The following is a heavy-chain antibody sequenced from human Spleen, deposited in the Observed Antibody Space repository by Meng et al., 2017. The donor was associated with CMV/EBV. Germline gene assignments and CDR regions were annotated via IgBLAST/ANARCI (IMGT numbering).Heavy chain of an antibody. V-gene: IGHV3-43*01. D-gene: IGHD2-2*01. CDR2: ISWDGGST. CDR3: ARDSRIVIVPAAQRGYYFDF. CDR1: GFTFDDYT. J-gene: IGHJ4*02. Sequence: GESLKISCAASGFTFDDYTMHWVRQAPGKGLEWVSLISWDGGSTYYADSVKGRFTISRDNAKNSLYLQMNSLRVEDTAVYYCARDSRIVIVPAAQRGYYFDFWGQGTLVTVSS.